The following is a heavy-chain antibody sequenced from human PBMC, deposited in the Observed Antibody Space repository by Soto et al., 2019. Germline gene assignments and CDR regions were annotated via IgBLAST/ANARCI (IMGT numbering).Heavy chain of an antibody. J-gene: IGHJ6*02. D-gene: IGHD3-10*01. CDR3: ARPCRRSGSSYYYYGMDV. CDR2: IWYDGSNK. CDR1: GFTFNNYG. V-gene: IGHV3-33*01. Sequence: QVQLVESGGGVVQPGRSLRLSCVASGFTFNNYGMNWVRQAPGKGLEWVAVIWYDGSNKYYADSVKGRFTISREKSKNTLYLQMNSVRGEDTAVYYCARPCRRSGSSYYYYGMDVWGQGTTVTVSS.